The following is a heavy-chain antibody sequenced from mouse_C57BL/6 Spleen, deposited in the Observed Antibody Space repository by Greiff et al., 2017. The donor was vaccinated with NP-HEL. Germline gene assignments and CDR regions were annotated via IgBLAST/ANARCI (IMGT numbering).Heavy chain of an antibody. CDR1: GYTFTSYW. D-gene: IGHD2-4*01. CDR2: IDPNSGGT. Sequence: QVQLKQPGAELVKPGASVKLSCKASGYTFTSYWMHWVKQRPGRGLEWIGRIDPNSGGTKYNEKFKSKATLTVDKPSSTAYMQLSSLTSEDSAVYYCASPIYYDYVFDYWGQGTTLTVSS. CDR3: ASPIYYDYVFDY. V-gene: IGHV1-72*01. J-gene: IGHJ2*01.